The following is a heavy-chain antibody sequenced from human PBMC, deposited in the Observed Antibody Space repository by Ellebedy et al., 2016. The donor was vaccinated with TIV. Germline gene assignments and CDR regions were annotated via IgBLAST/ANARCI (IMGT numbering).Heavy chain of an antibody. Sequence: GESLKISCEASESTFSSYGMSWVRQAPVKGLEWVSSISTTDGTHYADSVKGRFTISRDNPKNTLYLQMNSLRVEDTAVYYCATQLWNAEFWGQGTLVIVSS. J-gene: IGHJ4*02. CDR2: ISTTDGT. CDR3: ATQLWNAEF. CDR1: ESTFSSYG. D-gene: IGHD5-24*01. V-gene: IGHV3-23*01.